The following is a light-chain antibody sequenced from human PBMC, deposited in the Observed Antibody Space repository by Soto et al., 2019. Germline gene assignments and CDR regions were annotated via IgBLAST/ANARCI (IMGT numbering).Light chain of an antibody. J-gene: IGKJ2*01. V-gene: IGKV2-30*01. CDR2: SIS. CDR1: QSLVYSDGITY. Sequence: DVVMTQSPLSLPVTLGQPASISCRSSQSLVYSDGITYLNWFQQRPGQSPRRLIYSISNRDSGVPDRVSGSGSGTDFTLKISRVEAEDVGLYYCMQGTHWPYTFGQGTKLEIK. CDR3: MQGTHWPYT.